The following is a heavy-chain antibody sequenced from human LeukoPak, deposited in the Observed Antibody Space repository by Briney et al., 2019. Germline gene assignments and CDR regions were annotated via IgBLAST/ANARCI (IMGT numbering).Heavy chain of an antibody. J-gene: IGHJ4*02. CDR1: GYTFTDSY. Sequence: GASVKVSCKASGYTFTDSYMHWMRQAPGQGLEWMGWINPKTGGTNYAQRFQGRVTMTRDTSIRTANMELNSLRSDDTAVYYCARDGRLTIFVRGIITEGSPPKNWGQGTLVTVSS. V-gene: IGHV1-2*02. D-gene: IGHD3-10*01. CDR3: ARDGRLTIFVRGIITEGSPPKN. CDR2: INPKTGGT.